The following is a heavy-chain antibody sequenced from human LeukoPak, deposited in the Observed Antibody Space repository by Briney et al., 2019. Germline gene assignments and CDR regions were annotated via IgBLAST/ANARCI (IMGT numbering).Heavy chain of an antibody. Sequence: GGSLRLSCAASGFTFSNYEMNWVRQAPGKGLEWVSYISSSGSAIYYAHSVKGRFTTSRDNAKNSLYLQMNSLRAEDTAVYYCARRGYGDYAFVYYYYYMDVWGKGTTVTISS. V-gene: IGHV3-48*03. CDR1: GFTFSNYE. CDR3: ARRGYGDYAFVYYYYYMDV. CDR2: ISSSGSAI. D-gene: IGHD4-17*01. J-gene: IGHJ6*03.